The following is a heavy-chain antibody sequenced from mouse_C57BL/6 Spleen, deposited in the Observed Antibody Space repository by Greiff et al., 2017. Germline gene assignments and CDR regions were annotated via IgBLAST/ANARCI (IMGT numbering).Heavy chain of an antibody. V-gene: IGHV1-53*01. J-gene: IGHJ3*01. CDR3: ARESTAQATYWFAY. Sequence: QVQLQQPGTELVKPGASVKLSCKASGYTFTSYWMHWVKQRPGQGLEWIGNINPSNGGTNYNEKFKSKATLTVDRSSSTAYMQLSSLTAEDSAVYYCARESTAQATYWFAYWGQGTLVTVSA. CDR2: INPSNGGT. CDR1: GYTFTSYW. D-gene: IGHD3-2*02.